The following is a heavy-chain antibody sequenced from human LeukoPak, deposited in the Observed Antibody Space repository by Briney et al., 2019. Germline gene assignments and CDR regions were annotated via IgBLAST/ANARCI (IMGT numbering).Heavy chain of an antibody. D-gene: IGHD3-22*01. Sequence: ASVKVSCKASGYTFTSYGISWVRQAPGQGLEWMGWISAYNGNTNYAQKLQGRVTMTTDTSTSTAYMELRSLRSDDTAVYYCARPTRGVSGYYADPYYFDYWGQGTLVTVSS. J-gene: IGHJ4*02. V-gene: IGHV1-18*01. CDR2: ISAYNGNT. CDR1: GYTFTSYG. CDR3: ARPTRGVSGYYADPYYFDY.